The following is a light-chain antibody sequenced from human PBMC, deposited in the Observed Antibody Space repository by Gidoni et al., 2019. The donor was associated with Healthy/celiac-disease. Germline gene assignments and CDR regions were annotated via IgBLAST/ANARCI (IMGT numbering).Light chain of an antibody. CDR1: SSDVGGYNY. V-gene: IGLV2-14*01. CDR3: SSYTSSITLYV. Sequence: QSALTQPASVSGSPGQSITISCTGTSSDVGGYNYVSWYQQHPGKAPKLMIYDVRNRPSGVSNRFSGSKSGNTASLTISGLQAEDEADYYCSSYTSSITLYVFGTGTKVTVL. J-gene: IGLJ1*01. CDR2: DVR.